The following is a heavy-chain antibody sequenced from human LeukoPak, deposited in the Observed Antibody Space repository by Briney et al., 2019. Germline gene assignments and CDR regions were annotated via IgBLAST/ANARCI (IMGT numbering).Heavy chain of an antibody. V-gene: IGHV1-18*01. Sequence: ASVKVSCKASGYTFTSYGISWVRQAPGQGLEWMGWISAYNGNTNYAQKLQGRVTMTTDTSTSTAYMGLRSLRSDDTAVYYCARGTLTHYYDSSGSHFDYWGQGTLVTVSS. CDR2: ISAYNGNT. CDR3: ARGTLTHYYDSSGSHFDY. J-gene: IGHJ4*02. CDR1: GYTFTSYG. D-gene: IGHD3-22*01.